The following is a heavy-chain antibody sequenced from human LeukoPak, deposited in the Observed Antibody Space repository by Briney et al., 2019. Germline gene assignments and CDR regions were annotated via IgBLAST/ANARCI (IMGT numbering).Heavy chain of an antibody. V-gene: IGHV3-66*01. CDR1: GFTVSSNY. CDR2: IYSGGST. CDR3: ARGLYKNGWYYFDY. D-gene: IGHD6-19*01. Sequence: GGSLRLSCAASGFTVSSNYMTWVRQAPGKGLEWVSVIYSGGSTYYADSVKGRFTLSRDNSKNTLFLQMNSLRAEDTAVYYCARGLYKNGWYYFDYWGQGTLVTVSS. J-gene: IGHJ4*02.